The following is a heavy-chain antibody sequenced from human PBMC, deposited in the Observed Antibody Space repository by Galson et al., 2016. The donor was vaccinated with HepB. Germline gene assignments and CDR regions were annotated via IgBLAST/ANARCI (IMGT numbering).Heavy chain of an antibody. V-gene: IGHV3-23*01. CDR2: LSGSGRST. J-gene: IGHJ5*02. Sequence: SLRLSCAASGFTFSSYAMTWVRQAPGKGLEWVSGLSGSGRSTYYADSVKGRFTISRDNFKNTLYLPMNSLRAEDTALYYCANSEDFWGGYWGNNWFDRWGQGTPVTVSS. D-gene: IGHD3-3*01. CDR1: GFTFSSYA. CDR3: ANSEDFWGGYWGNNWFDR.